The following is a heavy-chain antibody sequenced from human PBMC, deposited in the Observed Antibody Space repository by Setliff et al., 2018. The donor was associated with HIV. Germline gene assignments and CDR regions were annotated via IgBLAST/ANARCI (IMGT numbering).Heavy chain of an antibody. CDR1: GYSFTTYP. CDR2: INAGNGNT. D-gene: IGHD3-3*01. V-gene: IGHV1-3*01. CDR3: ARGTKGVGYDFCSGYHNAFDV. Sequence: ASVKVSCQASGYSFTTYPIHWVRQAPGQRLEWMGWINAGNGNTKYSQKFQGRVTITRDTSANTGYMELSSLRSEDTAVYYCARGTKGVGYDFCSGYHNAFDVWGQGTLVTVSS. J-gene: IGHJ3*01.